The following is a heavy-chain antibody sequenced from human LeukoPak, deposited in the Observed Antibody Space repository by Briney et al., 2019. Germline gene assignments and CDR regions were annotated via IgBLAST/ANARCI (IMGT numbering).Heavy chain of an antibody. J-gene: IGHJ4*02. CDR2: ISYDGSNK. CDR3: ARDRSGLRTTFFDY. CDR1: GFTFSSYT. D-gene: IGHD5-12*01. Sequence: GGSLRLSCAASGFTFSSYTMHWVRQAPGKGLEWVAVISYDGSNKYYADSVKGRFTISRDNSKNTLYLQMNSLRAEDTAVYYCARDRSGLRTTFFDYWGQGTLVTVSS. V-gene: IGHV3-30*04.